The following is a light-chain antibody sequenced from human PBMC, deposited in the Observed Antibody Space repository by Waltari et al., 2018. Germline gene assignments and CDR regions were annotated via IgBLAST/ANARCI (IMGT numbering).Light chain of an antibody. CDR1: SSDVGTYNF. CDR2: ESS. CDR3: CSYAGRSTLI. Sequence: QSALTQPASVSGSPGQSITISCTGSSSDVGTYNFVSWYQKDPGKAPKLLIYESSKRHAGGATRVYGAKSGNTASLTISGLQAEDEADYYCCSYAGRSTLIFGTGTKVTVL. V-gene: IGLV2-23*01. J-gene: IGLJ1*01.